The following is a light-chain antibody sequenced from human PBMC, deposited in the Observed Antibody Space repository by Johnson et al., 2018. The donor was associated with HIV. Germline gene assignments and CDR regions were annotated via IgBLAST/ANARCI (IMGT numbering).Light chain of an antibody. J-gene: IGLJ1*01. V-gene: IGLV1-51*02. CDR3: GTWDTSLNAFV. CDR1: SSNIGNNY. CDR2: END. Sequence: QSVLTQPPSVSAAPGQKVTISCSGSSSNIGNNYVSWYQQLPGTAHKLLIYENDKRPSGIPDRFSGSKSGMSATLAITGLQTGDEADYYCGTWDTSLNAFVLGTGTSVIVL.